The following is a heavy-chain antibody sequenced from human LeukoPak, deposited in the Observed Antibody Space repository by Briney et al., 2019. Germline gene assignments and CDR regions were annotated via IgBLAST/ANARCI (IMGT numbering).Heavy chain of an antibody. CDR1: GGSISSYY. CDR2: IYYSGST. Sequence: SETLSLTCTVSGGSISSYYWSWIRQPPGKGLEWIGYIYYSGSTNYNPSLKSRVTISVDTSKNQFSLKLSSVTAADTAVYYCARGRYSSSWYAYWGQGTLVTVSS. J-gene: IGHJ4*02. D-gene: IGHD6-13*01. CDR3: ARGRYSSSWYAY. V-gene: IGHV4-59*01.